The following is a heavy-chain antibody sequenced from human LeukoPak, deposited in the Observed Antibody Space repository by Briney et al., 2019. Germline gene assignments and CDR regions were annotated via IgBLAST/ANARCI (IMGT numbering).Heavy chain of an antibody. V-gene: IGHV1-46*01. CDR3: ASNLYYDFWSGPEPYYYYGMDV. Sequence: ASVKVSCKASGYTFTSYYMHWVRQAPGQGLEWMGIINPSGGSTSYAQKFQGRVTMTRDTSTSTAYMELSSLRSEDTAVYYCASNLYYDFWSGPEPYYYYGMDVWGQGTTVTVSS. CDR1: GYTFTSYY. J-gene: IGHJ6*02. CDR2: INPSGGST. D-gene: IGHD3-3*01.